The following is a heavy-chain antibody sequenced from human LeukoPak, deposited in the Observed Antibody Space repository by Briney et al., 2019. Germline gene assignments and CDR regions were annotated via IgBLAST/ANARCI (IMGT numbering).Heavy chain of an antibody. CDR2: VRWNGGST. J-gene: IGHJ4*02. Sequence: GGSLRLSCAASGFTFSSYWMSWVRQAPGKGLEWVSGVRWNGGSTGYADSVKGRFTISRDNSKNTLYLQMNSLRAEDTAVYYCSRDFDYWGQGTLVTVSS. CDR3: SRDFDY. V-gene: IGHV3-20*04. CDR1: GFTFSSYW.